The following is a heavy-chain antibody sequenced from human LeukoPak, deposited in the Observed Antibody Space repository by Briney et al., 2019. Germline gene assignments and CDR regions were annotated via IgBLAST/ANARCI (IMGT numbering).Heavy chain of an antibody. Sequence: SETLSLTCSLSRGSISGDGYHWGWIRRPPGKGLEWLGSVHYTGSTCYKTSLKSRLTVDMDTSRNQFSLRLSSVTAADTAVYYGARTSHSGYMVRGVLYYGMDVWGQGTTVTVSS. V-gene: IGHV4-39*01. D-gene: IGHD3-10*01. CDR3: ARTSHSGYMVRGVLYYGMDV. CDR1: RGSISGDGYH. J-gene: IGHJ6*02. CDR2: VHYTGST.